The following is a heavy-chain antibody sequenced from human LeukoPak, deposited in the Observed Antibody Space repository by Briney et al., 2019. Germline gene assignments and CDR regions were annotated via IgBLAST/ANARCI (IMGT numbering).Heavy chain of an antibody. Sequence: SETLSLTCTVSGYSISSGYFWGWIRQPPGKGLEWIGSIYHSGSTYYNPSLKSRVTISVDTSKNQFSLKVNSLTAADTAVYYCATNGYYCMDVWGKGTTVTVSS. J-gene: IGHJ6*03. CDR2: IYHSGST. CDR3: ATNGYYCMDV. D-gene: IGHD2-8*01. CDR1: GYSISSGYF. V-gene: IGHV4-38-2*02.